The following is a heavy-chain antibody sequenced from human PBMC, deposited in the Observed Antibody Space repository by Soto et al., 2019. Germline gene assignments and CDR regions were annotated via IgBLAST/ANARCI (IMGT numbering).Heavy chain of an antibody. CDR2: MHHTQGT. CDR3: ARVPFVGYFDWLDP. Sequence: PSETLSLTCSVSGASISSYYWTWIRQPPGGGLEWIGYMHHTQGTNDNPSLRGRVHMSIDTSMNQFSLSLTSVTAADTAVYYCARVPFVGYFDWLDPWGHGTLVTVSS. V-gene: IGHV4-59*01. CDR1: GASISSYY. D-gene: IGHD3-9*01. J-gene: IGHJ5*02.